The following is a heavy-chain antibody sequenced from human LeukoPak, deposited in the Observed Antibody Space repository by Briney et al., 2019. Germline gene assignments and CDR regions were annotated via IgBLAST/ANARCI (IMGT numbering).Heavy chain of an antibody. CDR2: ISGSGGST. V-gene: IGHV3-23*01. CDR1: GFTFSSYA. J-gene: IGHJ5*02. D-gene: IGHD3-10*01. Sequence: GGSLRLSCAASGFTFSSYAMSWVRQAPGKGLEWVSAISGSGGSTYYADSVKGRFTISRDNSKNTLYLQMNSLRAEDTAVYYCAKDGSVLLWFGELLSENNWFDPWGQGTLVTVSS. CDR3: AKDGSVLLWFGELLSENNWFDP.